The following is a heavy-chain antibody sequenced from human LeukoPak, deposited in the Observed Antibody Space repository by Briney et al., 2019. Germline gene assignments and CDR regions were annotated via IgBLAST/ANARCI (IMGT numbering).Heavy chain of an antibody. J-gene: IGHJ4*02. D-gene: IGHD2-15*01. CDR2: IKQDGSEK. Sequence: GGSLRLSCAASGFTLSGFWMSGVRQAPGKGREWVANIKQDGSEKYYVDSVKGRFTISRDNAKNSLYLQMNSLRADDTAVYFCARLGVAVAATLWSWGQGSLVTVSS. CDR1: GFTLSGFW. CDR3: ARLGVAVAATLWS. V-gene: IGHV3-7*01.